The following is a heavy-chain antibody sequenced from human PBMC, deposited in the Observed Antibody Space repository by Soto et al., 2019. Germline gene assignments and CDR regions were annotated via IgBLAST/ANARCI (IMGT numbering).Heavy chain of an antibody. CDR1: GFTFSSYD. J-gene: IGHJ4*02. V-gene: IGHV3-13*01. CDR2: IGTAGDT. D-gene: IGHD2-15*01. CDR3: AKNSCSGGSCPFDY. Sequence: GGSLRLSCAASGFTFSSYDMHWVRPATRKGLEWVSAIGTAGDTYYPGSVKGRFTISRENAKNSLYLQMNSLRAEDTALYYCAKNSCSGGSCPFDYWGQGTLVTVSS.